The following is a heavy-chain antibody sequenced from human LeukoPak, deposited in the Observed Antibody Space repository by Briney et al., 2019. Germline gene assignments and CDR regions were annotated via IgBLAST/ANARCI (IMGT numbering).Heavy chain of an antibody. CDR1: GGTFSSYA. D-gene: IGHD2-15*01. J-gene: IGHJ4*02. CDR3: ARTLYQTPHTAYFDY. V-gene: IGHV1-69*13. CDR2: ITPIFGTA. Sequence: GASVKVSCKASGGTFSSYAISWVRQAPGQGLEWMGGITPIFGTANYAQKFQGRVTITADESTSTAYMELSSLRSEDTAVYYCARTLYQTPHTAYFDYWGQGTLVTVSS.